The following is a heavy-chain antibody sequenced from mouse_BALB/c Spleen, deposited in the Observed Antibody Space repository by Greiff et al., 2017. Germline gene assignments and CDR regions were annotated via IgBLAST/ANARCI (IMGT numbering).Heavy chain of an antibody. J-gene: IGHJ4*01. Sequence: EVHLVESGGGLVQPGGSRKLSCAASGFTFSSFGMHWVRQAPEKGLEWVAYISSGSSTIYYADTVKGRFTISRDNPKNTLFLQMTSLRSEDTAMYYCARGLLLRNYYAMDYWGQGTSVTVSS. CDR1: GFTFSSFG. CDR3: ARGLLLRNYYAMDY. D-gene: IGHD1-1*01. CDR2: ISSGSSTI. V-gene: IGHV5-17*02.